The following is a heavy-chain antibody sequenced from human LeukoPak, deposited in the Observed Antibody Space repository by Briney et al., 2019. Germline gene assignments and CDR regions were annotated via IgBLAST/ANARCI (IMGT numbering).Heavy chain of an antibody. CDR3: ARDNIVVVVD. D-gene: IGHD2-15*01. J-gene: IGHJ4*02. V-gene: IGHV3-7*01. CDR1: GLTFSSYW. Sequence: GGSLRLSCAASGLTFSSYWMSWVRQAPGKGLEWVANIKQDGSEKYYVDSVKGRFTISRDNAKNSLYLQMNSLRAEDTAVYYCARDNIVVVVDWGQGTLVTVFS. CDR2: IKQDGSEK.